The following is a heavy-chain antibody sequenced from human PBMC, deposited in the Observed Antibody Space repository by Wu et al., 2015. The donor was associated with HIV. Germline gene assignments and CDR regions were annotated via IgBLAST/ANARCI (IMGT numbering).Heavy chain of an antibody. CDR3: ARESGRGTIFLVAQGGKKFDL. D-gene: IGHD2-8*02. J-gene: IGHJ5*02. CDR2: ISAYNGKT. Sequence: QVQLVQSGAEVKKPGASVKVSCKASGYIFTSYGISWVRQAPGQGLEWMGWISAYNGKTNYAQKLQGRVTMTTDKSTSTAYMELRSLRSDDTAVYYCARESGRGTIFLVAQGGKKFDLWGQGTQVTVSS. V-gene: IGHV1-18*01. CDR1: GYIFTSYG.